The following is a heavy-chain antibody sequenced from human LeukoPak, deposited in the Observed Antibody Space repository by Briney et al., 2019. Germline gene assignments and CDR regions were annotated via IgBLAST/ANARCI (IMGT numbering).Heavy chain of an antibody. V-gene: IGHV3-33*06. D-gene: IGHD3-3*01. CDR1: GFTFSSYG. CDR2: IWYDGSNK. Sequence: GGSLRLSCAASGFTFSSYGMHWVRQAPGKGLEWVAVIWYDGSNKYYADSVKGRFTISRDNSKNTLYLQMNSLRAEDTAVYYCAKDAFWSGYFDSPGYYFDYWGQGTLVTVSS. CDR3: AKDAFWSGYFDSPGYYFDY. J-gene: IGHJ4*02.